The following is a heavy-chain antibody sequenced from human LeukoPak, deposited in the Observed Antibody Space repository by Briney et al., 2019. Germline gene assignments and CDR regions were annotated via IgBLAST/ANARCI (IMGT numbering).Heavy chain of an antibody. J-gene: IGHJ4*02. CDR1: GGSISGYY. CDR3: ARKSSIAAAPFDY. V-gene: IGHV4-59*01. D-gene: IGHD6-13*01. CDR2: IYYSGST. Sequence: SETLSLTCTVSGGSISGYYWSWIRQPPGKGLEWIGYIYYSGSTNYNPSLKSRVTISVDTSKNQFSLKLSSVTAADTAVYYCARKSSIAAAPFDYWGQGTLVTVSS.